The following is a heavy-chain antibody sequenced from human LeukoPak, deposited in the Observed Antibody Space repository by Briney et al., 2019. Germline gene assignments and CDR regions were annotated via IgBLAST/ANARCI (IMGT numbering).Heavy chain of an antibody. Sequence: ASVKVSCKASGYTFTGYYMHWVRQAPGQGLEWMGWINPNSGGTNYAQKFQGRVTMTRDTSISTAYTELSRLRSDDTAVYYCASPDTTDYYGSGSYYNVRNYYYYYGMDVWGQGTTVTVSS. D-gene: IGHD3-10*01. CDR1: GYTFTGYY. CDR2: INPNSGGT. V-gene: IGHV1-2*02. CDR3: ASPDTTDYYGSGSYYNVRNYYYYYGMDV. J-gene: IGHJ6*02.